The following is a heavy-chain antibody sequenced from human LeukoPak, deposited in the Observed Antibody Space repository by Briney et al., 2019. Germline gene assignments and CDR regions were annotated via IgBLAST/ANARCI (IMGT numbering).Heavy chain of an antibody. CDR2: ISSSGNTI. Sequence: GGSLRLSCAASGFTFSNYEMNWVRQAPGKGLEWVSYISSSGNTICHADSVKGRFTISRDNAKNSLYLQMNSLRAEDTAVYYCARGAYDSSGYYHYWGQGTLVTVSS. CDR3: ARGAYDSSGYYHY. CDR1: GFTFSNYE. J-gene: IGHJ4*02. D-gene: IGHD3-22*01. V-gene: IGHV3-48*03.